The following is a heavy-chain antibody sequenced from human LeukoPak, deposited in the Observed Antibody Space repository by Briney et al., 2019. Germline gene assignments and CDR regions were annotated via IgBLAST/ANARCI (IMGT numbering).Heavy chain of an antibody. J-gene: IGHJ4*02. Sequence: SETLSLTCTVSGGSMNSYYWSWIRQPPGKELEWIGYIYYSGSTSYNPSLKSRVTISVDTSKNQFSLKLSSVTAADTAVYYCARAGSPLAAAPPVYFDYWGQGTLVTVSS. CDR3: ARAGSPLAAAPPVYFDY. CDR1: GGSMNSYY. D-gene: IGHD6-13*01. CDR2: IYYSGST. V-gene: IGHV4-59*01.